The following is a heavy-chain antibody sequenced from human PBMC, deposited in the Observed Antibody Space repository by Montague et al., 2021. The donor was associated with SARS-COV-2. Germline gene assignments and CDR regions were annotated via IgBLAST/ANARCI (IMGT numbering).Heavy chain of an antibody. V-gene: IGHV3-7*01. CDR3: ARDEIVGWQWLGSTYYGMDV. CDR1: GFTFSSYW. D-gene: IGHD6-19*01. J-gene: IGHJ6*02. Sequence: SLRLSCAASGFTFSSYWMSWVRQAPGKGLEWVANIKQDGSEKYYVDSVKGRFTISRDNAKNSLYLQMNSLRAEDTAVYYCARDEIVGWQWLGSTYYGMDVWGQGTLVTGSS. CDR2: IKQDGSEK.